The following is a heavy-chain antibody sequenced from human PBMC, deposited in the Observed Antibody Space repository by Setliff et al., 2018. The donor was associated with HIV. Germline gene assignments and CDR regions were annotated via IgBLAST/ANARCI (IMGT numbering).Heavy chain of an antibody. D-gene: IGHD3-22*01. CDR2: ISAYNGNT. Sequence: ASVKVSCKASGYTFSSYGISWLRQAPGQGLEWMGWISAYNGNTNYAQKLQGRVTMTTDTSTRTAYMELRGLRSDDTAVYYCARWERYYYDSSGYVGYWGQGTLVTVSS. J-gene: IGHJ4*02. CDR3: ARWERYYYDSSGYVGY. CDR1: GYTFSSYG. V-gene: IGHV1-18*01.